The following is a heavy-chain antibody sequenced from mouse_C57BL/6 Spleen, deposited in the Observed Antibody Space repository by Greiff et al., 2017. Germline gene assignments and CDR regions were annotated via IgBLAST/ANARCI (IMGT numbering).Heavy chain of an antibody. CDR1: GYTFTDYY. CDR2: INPNNGGT. J-gene: IGHJ3*01. CDR3: ARSTMVTTGAWFAY. Sequence: EVKLQQSGPELVKPGASVKISCKASGYTFTDYYMNWVKQSHGKSLEWIGDINPNNGGTSYNQKFKGKATLTVDKSSSTAYMELRSLTSEDSAVYYCARSTMVTTGAWFAYWGQGTLVTVSA. V-gene: IGHV1-26*01. D-gene: IGHD2-2*01.